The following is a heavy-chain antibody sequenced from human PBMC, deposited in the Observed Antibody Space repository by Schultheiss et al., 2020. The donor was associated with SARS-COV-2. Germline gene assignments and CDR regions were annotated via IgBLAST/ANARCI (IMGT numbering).Heavy chain of an antibody. CDR3: ARAARVEQLFSVRGGHLDY. Sequence: SETLSLTCSVSGSSITGFFWTWIRQPPGKGLDPIGNIYFTGITKYNPSLKSRVTISIDTSKNQFSLKLGSVTAADTAVYFCARAARVEQLFSVRGGHLDYWGRGTLVTVSS. D-gene: IGHD3-10*01. V-gene: IGHV4-59*01. J-gene: IGHJ4*02. CDR2: IYFTGIT. CDR1: GSSITGFF.